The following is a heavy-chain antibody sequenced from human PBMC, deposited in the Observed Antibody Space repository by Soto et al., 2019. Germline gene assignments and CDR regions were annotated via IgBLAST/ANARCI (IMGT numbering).Heavy chain of an antibody. CDR3: ARAPHCSSTSCYRWWNNNWFDP. V-gene: IGHV4-34*01. CDR2: INHSGST. J-gene: IGHJ5*02. Sequence: PSETLSLICAVYGWSFSGYYWSWIRQPPGKGLEWIGEINHSGSTNYNPSLKSRVTISVDTSKNQFSLKLSSVTAADTAVYYCARAPHCSSTSCYRWWNNNWFDPWGQGTLVPVSS. CDR1: GWSFSGYY. D-gene: IGHD2-2*01.